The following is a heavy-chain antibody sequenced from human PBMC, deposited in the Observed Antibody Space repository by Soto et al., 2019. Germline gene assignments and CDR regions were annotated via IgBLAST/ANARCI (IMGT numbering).Heavy chain of an antibody. D-gene: IGHD6-13*01. CDR2: IIPILGTA. V-gene: IGHV1-69*13. J-gene: IGHJ4*02. Sequence: GASVKVSCKASGGTFSSYAISWVRQAPGQGLEWMGGIIPILGTANYAQKFQGRVTITADESTSTAYMELSSLRSEDTAVYYCARESTYSRVFGYWGQGTLVTVSS. CDR3: ARESTYSRVFGY. CDR1: GGTFSSYA.